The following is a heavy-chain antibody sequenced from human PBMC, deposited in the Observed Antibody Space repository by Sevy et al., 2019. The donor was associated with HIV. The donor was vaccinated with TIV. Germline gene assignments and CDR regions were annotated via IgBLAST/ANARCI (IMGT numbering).Heavy chain of an antibody. V-gene: IGHV1-2*02. Sequence: ASVKVSCKASGYTFTDYYMHWVRQAPGQGLEWMGWINPNSGDTKYAQKFQGRVTSTRDTSISTAYMELSRLRSDDTAVYYCASPGGYRYGSLLDYWGQGTLVTVSS. CDR1: GYTFTDYY. D-gene: IGHD5-18*01. J-gene: IGHJ4*02. CDR2: INPNSGDT. CDR3: ASPGGYRYGSLLDY.